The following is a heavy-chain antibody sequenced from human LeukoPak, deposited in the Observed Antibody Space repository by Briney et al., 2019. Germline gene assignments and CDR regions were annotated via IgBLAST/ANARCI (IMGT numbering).Heavy chain of an antibody. CDR3: ARGSYSSSSHSYYYYMDV. Sequence: PSETLSLTCAVSGYPISSGYYWGWIRQPPGKGLEWIGSIYHSGSTYYNPSLKSRVTISVDTSKNQFSLKLSSVTAADTAVYYYARGSYSSSSHSYYYYMDVWGKGTTVTVSS. CDR1: GYPISSGYY. J-gene: IGHJ6*03. V-gene: IGHV4-38-2*01. CDR2: IYHSGST. D-gene: IGHD6-6*01.